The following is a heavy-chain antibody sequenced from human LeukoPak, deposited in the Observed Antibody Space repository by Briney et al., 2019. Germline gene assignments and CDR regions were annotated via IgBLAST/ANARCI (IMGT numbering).Heavy chain of an antibody. CDR2: IYTSGST. CDR3: ARGFADSSSWYYVDY. CDR1: GGSISSYY. J-gene: IGHJ4*02. Sequence: SETLSLTCTVSGGSISSYYWSWIRQPAGKGLEWIGRIYTSGSTNYNPSLKSRVTISVDKSKNQFSLKLSSVTAADTAVYYCARGFADSSSWYYVDYWGQGTLVTVSS. V-gene: IGHV4-4*07. D-gene: IGHD6-13*01.